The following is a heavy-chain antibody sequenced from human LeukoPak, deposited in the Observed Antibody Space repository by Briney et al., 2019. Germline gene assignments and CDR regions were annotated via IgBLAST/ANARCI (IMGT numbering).Heavy chain of an antibody. J-gene: IGHJ4*02. CDR2: IKQDGSEK. Sequence: GGSLRLSCAASGFTFSSYWMSWVRQAPGKWLEWVANIKQDGSEKYYVDSVKGRFIISRDNAKNSLYLQMNSLRAEDTAVYYCARGKYYYDSSGYYAIDYWGQGTLVTVSS. D-gene: IGHD3-22*01. CDR1: GFTFSSYW. V-gene: IGHV3-7*01. CDR3: ARGKYYYDSSGYYAIDY.